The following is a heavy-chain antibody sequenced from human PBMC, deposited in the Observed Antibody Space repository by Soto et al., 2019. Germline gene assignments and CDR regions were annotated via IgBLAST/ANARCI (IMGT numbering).Heavy chain of an antibody. Sequence: GGSLRLSCVTSGFDFSYYWIHWIRQAPGKGLVWVSRIDPDGTTTNYADSVKGRFTVSRDNAKDTAYLQMDSLTADDTALYYCTRGLRPSSAGTGAYCGPGTLVPVCS. J-gene: IGHJ4*02. D-gene: IGHD1-1*01. CDR3: TRGLRPSSAGTGAY. CDR1: GFDFSYYW. V-gene: IGHV3-74*01. CDR2: IDPDGTTT.